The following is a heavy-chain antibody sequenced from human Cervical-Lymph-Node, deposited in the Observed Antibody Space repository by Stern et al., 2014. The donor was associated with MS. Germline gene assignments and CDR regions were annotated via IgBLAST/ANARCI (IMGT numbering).Heavy chain of an antibody. Sequence: VQLVQSGGGVIQPGGSLGLPCTAPGFTARRAYMTGVRQAPGKGLEWVSLITNVGSTFYTDSVKGRFTISRDDSKNTVYLHMTSLRAEDTAMYYCARDTSSPERSDWWGQGTLVTVSS. CDR3: ARDTSSPERSDW. CDR2: ITNVGST. D-gene: IGHD1-1*01. V-gene: IGHV3-53*01. J-gene: IGHJ4*02. CDR1: GFTARRAY.